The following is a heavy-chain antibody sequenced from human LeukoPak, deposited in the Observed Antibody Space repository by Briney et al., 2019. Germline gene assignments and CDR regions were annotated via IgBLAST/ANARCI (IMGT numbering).Heavy chain of an antibody. CDR3: GKDQGNGDYYRNYYYMEV. CDR2: MSYNGGRV. CDR1: EFTFSNYA. V-gene: IGHV3-23*01. Sequence: GGSLRLSCVASEFTFSNYAVSWVRQAPGKGLEWVSFMSYNGGRVHYADSEKGRFTISRDKSRNTGYLQMNSLRAEDTAVYYCGKDQGNGDYYRNYYYMEVWGKGTTVIVSS. D-gene: IGHD4-17*01. J-gene: IGHJ6*03.